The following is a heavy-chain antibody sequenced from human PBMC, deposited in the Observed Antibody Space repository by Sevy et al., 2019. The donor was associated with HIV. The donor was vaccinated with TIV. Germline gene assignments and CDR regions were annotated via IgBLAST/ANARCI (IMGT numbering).Heavy chain of an antibody. Sequence: ASVKVSCKASGYTFTSYGISWVRQAPGQGLEWMGWISAYNGNTNYAQKLQGRVTMTTDTSTSTAYMELRSLRSDATTVYYCARLVNSGSYYKIHWFDPWGQGTLVTVSS. CDR1: GYTFTSYG. D-gene: IGHD3-10*01. CDR2: ISAYNGNT. V-gene: IGHV1-18*01. CDR3: ARLVNSGSYYKIHWFDP. J-gene: IGHJ5*02.